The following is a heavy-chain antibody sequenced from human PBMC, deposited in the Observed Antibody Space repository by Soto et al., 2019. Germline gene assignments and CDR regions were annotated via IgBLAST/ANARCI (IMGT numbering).Heavy chain of an antibody. CDR1: GFTFSSYA. CDR2: ISGSGGST. Sequence: EVQLLESGGGLVQPGGSLRLSCAASGFTFSSYAMSWVRQAPGKGLEWVSAISGSGGSTYYADSVKGRFTISRDHSKNTLYLQMNSLRTEDTAVYYCAKALGAYYDSSGYYPYWGQGTLVTVSS. V-gene: IGHV3-23*01. CDR3: AKALGAYYDSSGYYPY. J-gene: IGHJ4*02. D-gene: IGHD3-22*01.